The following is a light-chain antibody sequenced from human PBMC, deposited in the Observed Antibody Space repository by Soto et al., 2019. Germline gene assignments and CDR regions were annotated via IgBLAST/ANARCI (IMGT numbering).Light chain of an antibody. CDR2: GAS. V-gene: IGKV3-15*01. Sequence: EIAMTQSPDTLCVFPGASAALSCRASQSVSSNLAWYQQKPGQAPRLLIYGASTRATGIPARFSGSGSGTDFTLTTSGLEPEDFAVYYGQQRSYWITFGQGTRPEI. CDR1: QSVSSN. CDR3: QQRSYWIT. J-gene: IGKJ5*01.